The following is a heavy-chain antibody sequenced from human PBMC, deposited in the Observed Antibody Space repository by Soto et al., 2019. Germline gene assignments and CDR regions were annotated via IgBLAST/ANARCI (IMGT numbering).Heavy chain of an antibody. V-gene: IGHV4-39*01. D-gene: IGHD3-22*01. J-gene: IGHJ4*02. CDR2: IYYSGST. CDR1: GGSISSSSYY. CDR3: ARHPDYYDSSGYSDY. Sequence: SETLSLTCTVSGGSISSSSYYWGWIRQPPGKGLEWIGSIYYSGSTYYNPSLKSRVTISVDTSKNQSSLKLSSVTAADTAVYYCARHPDYYDSSGYSDYWGQGTLVTVSS.